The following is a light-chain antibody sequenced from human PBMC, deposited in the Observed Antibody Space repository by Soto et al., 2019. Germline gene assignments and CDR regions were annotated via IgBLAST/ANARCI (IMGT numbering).Light chain of an antibody. V-gene: IGKV3-15*01. Sequence: EILLTQSPVTLSVSPGARATLSCRASQSLTSNLAWYQQRPGQAPRLLIYDTSTRATDVPARFSGSGSGTEFTLTIASLQSEDFAVYYCQQYNHWPRMLSFGGGTRMEL. CDR1: QSLTSN. CDR2: DTS. CDR3: QQYNHWPRMLS. J-gene: IGKJ4*01.